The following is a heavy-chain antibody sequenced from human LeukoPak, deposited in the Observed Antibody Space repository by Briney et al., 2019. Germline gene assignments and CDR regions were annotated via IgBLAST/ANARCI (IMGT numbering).Heavy chain of an antibody. D-gene: IGHD3-10*01. CDR1: GFTFSSYG. CDR3: AKQPRAMVRGVIMGY. Sequence: AGGSLRLSCVASGFTFSSYGMHWVRQAPGKGLEWVAFIRYDGSNKYYADSVKGRFTISRDNSKNTLYLQMNSLRAEDTAVYYCAKQPRAMVRGVIMGYWGQGTLVTVSS. V-gene: IGHV3-30*02. J-gene: IGHJ4*02. CDR2: IRYDGSNK.